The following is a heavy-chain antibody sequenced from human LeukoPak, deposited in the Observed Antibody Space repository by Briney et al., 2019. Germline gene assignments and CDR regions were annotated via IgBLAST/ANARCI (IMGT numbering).Heavy chain of an antibody. J-gene: IGHJ4*02. D-gene: IGHD2-21*02. Sequence: LSCAASGFTFSSYXMSWVRQAPGKGLEWVSAISGSGGSTYYADSVKGRFTISRDNSKNTLYLQMNSLRAEDTAVYYCAKALEXTXIFDYWGQGTLVTXSS. V-gene: IGHV3-23*01. CDR3: AKALEXTXIFDY. CDR2: ISGSGGST. CDR1: GFTFSSYX.